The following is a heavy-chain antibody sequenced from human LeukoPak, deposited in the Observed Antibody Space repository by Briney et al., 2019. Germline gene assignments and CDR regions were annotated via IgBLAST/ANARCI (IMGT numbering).Heavy chain of an antibody. CDR2: IIPIFGTA. CDR3: ARGEMATITGFDY. V-gene: IGHV1-69*06. CDR1: GGTFSSYA. Sequence: ASVKVSCKASGGTFSSYAISWVRQAPGRGLEWMGGIIPIFGTANYAQKFQGRVTITADKSTSTAYMELSSLRSEDTAVYYCARGEMATITGFDYWGQGTLVTVSS. D-gene: IGHD5-24*01. J-gene: IGHJ4*02.